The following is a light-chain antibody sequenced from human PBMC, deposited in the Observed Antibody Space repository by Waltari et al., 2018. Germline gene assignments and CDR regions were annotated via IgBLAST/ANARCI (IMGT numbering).Light chain of an antibody. J-gene: IGKJ5*01. CDR1: QSVSSK. CDR2: GAS. CDR3: QQYYNWPPVT. Sequence: EIVMTQSPATLSVSPGERATLSCRASQSVSSKLTWYQQKPGQAPRLLIYGASTRATGIPAMFSGSGSGTDFTLTISSLQSEDFAVYYCQQYYNWPPVTFGQGTRLEIK. V-gene: IGKV3-15*01.